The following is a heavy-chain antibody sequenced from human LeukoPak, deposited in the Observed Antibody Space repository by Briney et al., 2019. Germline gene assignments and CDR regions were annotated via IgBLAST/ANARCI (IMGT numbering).Heavy chain of an antibody. CDR1: GFTFSSYG. CDR3: AKDPRVMVRGPYCYYMDV. D-gene: IGHD3-10*01. CDR2: IWYDGSNK. Sequence: PGRSLRLSCAASGFTFSSYGMHWVRQAPGKGLEWVAVIWYDGSNKYYADSVKGRFTISRDNSKNTLYLQMNSLRAEDTAVYYCAKDPRVMVRGPYCYYMDVWGKGTTVTVSS. J-gene: IGHJ6*03. V-gene: IGHV3-33*06.